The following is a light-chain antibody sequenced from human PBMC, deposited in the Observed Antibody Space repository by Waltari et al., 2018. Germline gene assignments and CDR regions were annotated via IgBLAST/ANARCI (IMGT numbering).Light chain of an antibody. V-gene: IGKV4-1*01. CDR1: QSLFSSSNSKNY. Sequence: DIVMTQSPDSLAVSLGERATINCKSSQSLFSSSNSKNYIAWYQHKPGQPPKLLIYWASIRASGVPDRFSGSGSGTDFTLTISNLQAEDVAVYYCHHYYIPPLTFGQGTRLEI. CDR2: WAS. CDR3: HHYYIPPLT. J-gene: IGKJ5*01.